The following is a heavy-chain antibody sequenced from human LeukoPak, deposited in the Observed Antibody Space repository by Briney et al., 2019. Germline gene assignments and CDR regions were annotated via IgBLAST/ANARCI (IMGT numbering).Heavy chain of an antibody. J-gene: IGHJ6*03. Sequence: GGSLSLSCAASGFIFNSHSMNWVRQAPGKGLEWVSSISSTSSYIYCADSVKSRFTISRDNAKNSLYLQMNSLRAEDTAVYYCARSSGWYHRGPDYYYYYMDVWGKGTTVTVS. V-gene: IGHV3-21*01. CDR1: GFIFNSHS. CDR3: ARSSGWYHRGPDYYYYYMDV. D-gene: IGHD6-19*01. CDR2: ISSTSSYI.